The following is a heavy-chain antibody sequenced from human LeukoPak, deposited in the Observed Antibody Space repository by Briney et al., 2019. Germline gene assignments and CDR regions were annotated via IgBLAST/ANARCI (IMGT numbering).Heavy chain of an antibody. CDR3: ARDVRNYYYMDV. V-gene: IGHV1-46*01. Sequence: ASVKVSCKASGYTFTSYYMHWVRQDPGQGLEWMGIINPSGGSTSYAQKFQGRVTMTRDTSTSTVYMELSSLRSEDTAVYYCARDVRNYYYMDVWGKGTTVTVSS. J-gene: IGHJ6*03. D-gene: IGHD3-16*02. CDR1: GYTFTSYY. CDR2: INPSGGST.